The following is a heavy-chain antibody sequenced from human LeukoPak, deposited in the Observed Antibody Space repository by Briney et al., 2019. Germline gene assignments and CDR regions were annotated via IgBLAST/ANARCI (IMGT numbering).Heavy chain of an antibody. CDR2: TSGSGGST. D-gene: IGHD2-15*01. CDR1: GFTFSSYS. Sequence: GGSLRLSCTASGFTFSSYSLNWVRQAPGKRLEWVSATSGSGGSTYYADSVKGRFTISRDNSKNTLYLQMNSLRAEDTAVYYCAKDRTPDYWGQGTLVTVSS. J-gene: IGHJ4*02. V-gene: IGHV3-23*01. CDR3: AKDRTPDY.